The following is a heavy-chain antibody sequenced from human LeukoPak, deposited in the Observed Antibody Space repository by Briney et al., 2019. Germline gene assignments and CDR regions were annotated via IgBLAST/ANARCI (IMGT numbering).Heavy chain of an antibody. CDR2: ISGSGGST. Sequence: PGGSLRLSCAASGFTFSSYAMSWVRQAPGKGLEWVSAISGSGGSTYYADSVKGRFTISRDNSKNTLYLQMNSLRAEDTAVYYCAKAQDYYDSSGPIDYWGQGTLVTVSS. CDR1: GFTFSSYA. D-gene: IGHD3-22*01. V-gene: IGHV3-23*01. J-gene: IGHJ4*02. CDR3: AKAQDYYDSSGPIDY.